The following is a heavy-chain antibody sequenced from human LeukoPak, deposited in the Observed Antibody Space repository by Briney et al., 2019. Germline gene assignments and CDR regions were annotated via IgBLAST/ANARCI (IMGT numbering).Heavy chain of an antibody. CDR3: ATVKYDYGDPVGWFDP. Sequence: GGSLRLSCAASGFPFSASAMTWVRQAPGKGLEWVSHILSTGTTYYADPVRGRFTISRDNSKNTLYLLMTSLRADDTAVYYCATVKYDYGDPVGWFDPWGQGTLVTVSS. CDR1: GFPFSASA. CDR2: ILSTGTT. J-gene: IGHJ5*02. D-gene: IGHD4-17*01. V-gene: IGHV3-23*01.